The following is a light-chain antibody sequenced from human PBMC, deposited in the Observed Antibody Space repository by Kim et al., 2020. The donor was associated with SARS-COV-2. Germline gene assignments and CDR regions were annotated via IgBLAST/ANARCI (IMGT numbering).Light chain of an antibody. CDR3: NSRDSSGNHLV. Sequence: ALGQTVRITCQGYSLRSYYASWYQQKPGQAPVIVIYGKNNRPSGIPDRFSGSSSGNTASLTITGAQAEDEADYYCNSRDSSGNHLVFGGGTQLTVL. CDR1: SLRSYY. CDR2: GKN. V-gene: IGLV3-19*01. J-gene: IGLJ2*01.